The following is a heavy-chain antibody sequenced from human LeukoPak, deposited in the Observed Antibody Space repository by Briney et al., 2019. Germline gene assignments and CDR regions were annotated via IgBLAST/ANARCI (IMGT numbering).Heavy chain of an antibody. Sequence: GGSLRLSCAGSGFPFSSHGMSWVRQAPGKGLEWVSLIYSGGSTYYADSVKGRFTISRDNSKNTLYLQMNSLRAEDTAVYYCARRAGGYSHPYDYWGQGTLVTVSS. J-gene: IGHJ4*02. CDR2: IYSGGST. D-gene: IGHD4-23*01. CDR1: GFPFSSHG. CDR3: ARRAGGYSHPYDY. V-gene: IGHV3-53*01.